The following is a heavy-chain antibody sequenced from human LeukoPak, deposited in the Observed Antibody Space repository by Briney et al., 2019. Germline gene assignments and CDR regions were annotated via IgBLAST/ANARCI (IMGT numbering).Heavy chain of an antibody. CDR3: ARGGWLDDY. V-gene: IGHV5-10-1*01. J-gene: IGHJ4*02. CDR1: GYSFTNYW. Sequence: GESLKISCKGSGYSFTNYWISWVRQMPGKGLEWMGRINPSDSYTNYNPPFQGHVTFSVDKSIATAYLQWTTLKASDTAMYYCARGGWLDDYWGQGTLVTVSS. CDR2: INPSDSYT. D-gene: IGHD6-19*01.